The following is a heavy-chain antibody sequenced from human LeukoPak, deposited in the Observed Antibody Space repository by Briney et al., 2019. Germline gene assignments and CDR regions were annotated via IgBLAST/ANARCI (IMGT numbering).Heavy chain of an antibody. CDR1: GGSMSSSSYY. CDR3: ARDTGSGVDY. Sequence: SETLSLTCTVSGGSMSSSSYYWGWIRQPPGKGLEWIGSIYYSESTYQNPSLKSRVTISVDTSKNQFSLKLSSVTAADTAVYYCARDTGSGVDYWGQGTLVTVSS. CDR2: IYYSEST. J-gene: IGHJ4*02. V-gene: IGHV4-39*07. D-gene: IGHD3-10*01.